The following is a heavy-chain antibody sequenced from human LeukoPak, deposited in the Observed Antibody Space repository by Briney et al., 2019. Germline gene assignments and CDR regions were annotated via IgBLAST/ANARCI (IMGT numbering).Heavy chain of an antibody. CDR3: AKEQGLWFGELGLSYYYGMDV. CDR1: RFTFSNYW. V-gene: IGHV3-7*01. J-gene: IGHJ6*02. D-gene: IGHD3-10*01. CDR2: IKQDGSEK. Sequence: GGSLRLSCAASRFTFSNYWMTWDRQAPGKGLEWVANIKQDGSEKYSVDSVKGRFTISRDNAKNTLYLQMNSLRAEDTAVYYCAKEQGLWFGELGLSYYYGMDVWGQGTTVTVSS.